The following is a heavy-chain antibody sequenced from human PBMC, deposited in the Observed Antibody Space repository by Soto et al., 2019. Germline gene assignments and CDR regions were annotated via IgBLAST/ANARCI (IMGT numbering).Heavy chain of an antibody. Sequence: EVQLMESGGGLVQPGGSLRLSCAGSGFIFSDYYMDWVRQVPGRGLEWVGRTRNKVNSFSAEYAASVKGRFSIYRDASKDSMYLQMNSLKSDDTAVYYCARDTGGSYDYCGQVALGTVSS. V-gene: IGHV3-72*01. CDR3: ARDTGGSYDY. D-gene: IGHD3-16*01. CDR2: TRNKVNSFSA. CDR1: GFIFSDYY. J-gene: IGHJ4*02.